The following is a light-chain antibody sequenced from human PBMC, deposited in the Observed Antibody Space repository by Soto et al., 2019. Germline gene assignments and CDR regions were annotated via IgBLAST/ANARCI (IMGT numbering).Light chain of an antibody. V-gene: IGKV3-11*01. CDR3: QQRSNWPSIT. CDR1: QSVSSD. CDR2: DAS. Sequence: EMVMTQSPATLSVSPGERASLSCRASQSVSSDLAWYQQKPGQAPRLLIYDASTRATGISARFSGSGSGTDFTLTISSLEPEDFAVYYCQQRSNWPSITFGQGTRLEIK. J-gene: IGKJ5*01.